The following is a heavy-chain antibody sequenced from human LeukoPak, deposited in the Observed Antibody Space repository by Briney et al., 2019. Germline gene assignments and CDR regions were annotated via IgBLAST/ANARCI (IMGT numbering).Heavy chain of an antibody. D-gene: IGHD2-2*02. CDR2: INHSGST. Sequence: PSETLSLTCAVYGGSFSGYYWSRIRQPPGKGLEWIGEINHSGSTNYNPSLKSRVTISVDTSKNQFSLKLSSVTAADTAVYYCARGSTDIVVVPAAIEEDYWGQGTLVTVSS. J-gene: IGHJ4*02. CDR1: GGSFSGYY. CDR3: ARGSTDIVVVPAAIEEDY. V-gene: IGHV4-34*01.